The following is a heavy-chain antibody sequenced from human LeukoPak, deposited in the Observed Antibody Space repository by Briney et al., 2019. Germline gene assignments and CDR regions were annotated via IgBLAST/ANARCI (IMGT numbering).Heavy chain of an antibody. CDR1: GYTFTSYG. D-gene: IGHD3-10*01. V-gene: IGHV1-18*01. CDR2: ISAYNGNT. J-gene: IGHJ4*02. CDR3: AREPSGG. Sequence: AXXXVSCKASGYTFTSYGISWVRQAPGQGLEGMGWISAYNGNTNYAQKIQGRVTMTTDTYTSTAYMELRSLRSDDTAVYYCAREPSGGWGQGTLVTVSS.